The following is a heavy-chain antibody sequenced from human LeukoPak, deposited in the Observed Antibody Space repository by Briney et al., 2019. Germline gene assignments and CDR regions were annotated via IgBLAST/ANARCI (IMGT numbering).Heavy chain of an antibody. CDR2: ISAYNGNT. CDR1: GYTFTSYA. CDR3: ARDKGRTVVIPFDY. D-gene: IGHD2-21*01. J-gene: IGHJ4*02. V-gene: IGHV1-18*01. Sequence: ASVKVSCKASGYTFTSYAMHWVRQAPGQRLEWMGWISAYNGNTNYAQKLQGRVTMTTDTSTSTAYMELRSLRSDDTAVYYCARDKGRTVVIPFDYWGQGTLVTVSS.